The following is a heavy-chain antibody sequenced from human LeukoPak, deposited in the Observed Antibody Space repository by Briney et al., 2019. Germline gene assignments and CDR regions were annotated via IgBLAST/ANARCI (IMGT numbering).Heavy chain of an antibody. V-gene: IGHV5-51*01. CDR2: IYPGDSDT. CDR1: GYICTSCS. CDR3: ARQGIAVGGSDY. J-gene: IGHJ4*02. Sequence: KPGESLKISCKGSGYICTSCSIGCARQMPGKGLEWMGFIYPGDSDTRYSPSFQGQVTISADKSISTAYLQWSSLKASDTAMYYCARQGIAVGGSDYWDQGHLVTVSS. D-gene: IGHD6-19*01.